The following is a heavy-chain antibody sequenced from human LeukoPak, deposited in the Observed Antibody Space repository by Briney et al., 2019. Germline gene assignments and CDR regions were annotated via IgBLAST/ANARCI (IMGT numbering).Heavy chain of an antibody. Sequence: GASVKVSCKASGYTFTSYYMHWVRQAPGQGLEWMGIINPSGGSTSYTQKFQGGVTMTRDTSTSTVYMELSSLRSEDTAVYYSAREGFPPKISDFWSGLGPYYYYGMDVWGQGTTVTVSS. J-gene: IGHJ6*02. V-gene: IGHV1-46*01. CDR1: GYTFTSYY. D-gene: IGHD3-3*01. CDR3: AREGFPPKISDFWSGLGPYYYYGMDV. CDR2: INPSGGST.